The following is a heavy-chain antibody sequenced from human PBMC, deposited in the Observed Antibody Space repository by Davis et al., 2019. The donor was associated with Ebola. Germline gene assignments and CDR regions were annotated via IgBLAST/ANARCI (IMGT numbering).Heavy chain of an antibody. CDR2: IRSKANSYAT. CDR1: GFTFSSYA. Sequence: GGSLRLSCAASGFTFSSYAMSWVRQASGKGLEWVGRIRSKANSYATAYAASVKGRFTISRDDSKNTAYLQMNSLKTEDTAVYYCTRRGMDVWGQGTTVTVSS. J-gene: IGHJ6*02. V-gene: IGHV3-73*01. CDR3: TRRGMDV.